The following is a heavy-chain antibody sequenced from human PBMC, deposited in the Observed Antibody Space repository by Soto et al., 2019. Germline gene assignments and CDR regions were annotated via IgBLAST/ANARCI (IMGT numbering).Heavy chain of an antibody. CDR2: IIPVFGRV. CDR3: ANSRGGTFLGYHGMDI. J-gene: IGHJ6*04. CDR1: GGTFSSRA. Sequence: QVQLVQSGPEVKKTGTSVKVSCKASGGTFSSRAISWVRQAPGQGLEWMGGIIPVFGRVNYAEKFQDRVTITADESPGTVYMELSSLRSEDPALYYCANSRGGTFLGYHGMDIWGEGTTVSVSS. D-gene: IGHD3-16*01. V-gene: IGHV1-69*01.